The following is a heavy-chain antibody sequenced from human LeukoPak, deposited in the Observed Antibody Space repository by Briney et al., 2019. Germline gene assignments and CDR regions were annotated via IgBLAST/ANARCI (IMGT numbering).Heavy chain of an antibody. V-gene: IGHV3-48*01. Sequence: GGSLRLSCAASGFTFSSYWMSWVRQAPGKGLEWVSYISSSSSTIYYADSVKGRFTISRDNAKNSLYLQMNSLRAEDTAVYYCARGWITGTDYWGQGTLVTVSS. D-gene: IGHD1/OR15-1a*01. CDR2: ISSSSSTI. J-gene: IGHJ4*02. CDR3: ARGWITGTDY. CDR1: GFTFSSYW.